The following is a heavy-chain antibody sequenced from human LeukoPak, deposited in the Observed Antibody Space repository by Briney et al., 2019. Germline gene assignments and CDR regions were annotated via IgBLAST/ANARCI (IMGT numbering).Heavy chain of an antibody. CDR2: IYYSGST. D-gene: IGHD6-19*01. V-gene: IGHV4-59*01. CDR1: GGSISSYY. Sequence: PSETLSLTCTVSGGSISSYYWSWIRQPPGKGLEWIGYIYYSGSTNYNPSLKSRVTISVDTSKNQFSLKLSSVTAADTAVYYCARAGYSSGWPIIAFDPWAREPWSPSPQ. CDR3: ARAGYSSGWPIIAFDP. J-gene: IGHJ5*02.